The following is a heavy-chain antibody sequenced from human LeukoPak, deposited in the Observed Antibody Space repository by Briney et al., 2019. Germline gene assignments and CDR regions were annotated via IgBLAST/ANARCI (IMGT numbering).Heavy chain of an antibody. CDR1: GYTFTGYY. CDR3: AREYSSSWYGVISFDY. D-gene: IGHD6-13*01. V-gene: IGHV1-2*02. CDR2: INPNSGGT. J-gene: IGHJ4*02. Sequence: ASVKVSCTASGYTFTGYYMHWVRQAPGQGLEWMGWINPNSGGTNYAQKFQGRVTMTRDTSISTACMELSRLRSDDTAVYYCAREYSSSWYGVISFDYWGQGTLVTVSS.